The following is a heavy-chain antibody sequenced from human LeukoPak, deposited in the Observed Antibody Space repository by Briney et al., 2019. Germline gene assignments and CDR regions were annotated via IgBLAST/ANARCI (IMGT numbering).Heavy chain of an antibody. Sequence: GGSLRLSCTASGFAFSRYGMHWVRQAPGKGLEWVVVIWAAGKNQYYADSVKGRFTISRDNSKNTLYLQMNSLSAEDTAVYYCAKLGGWQQLVLLHAFDIWGQGTMVTVSS. J-gene: IGHJ3*02. CDR3: AKLGGWQQLVLLHAFDI. V-gene: IGHV3-33*06. CDR1: GFAFSRYG. CDR2: IWAAGKNQ. D-gene: IGHD6-13*01.